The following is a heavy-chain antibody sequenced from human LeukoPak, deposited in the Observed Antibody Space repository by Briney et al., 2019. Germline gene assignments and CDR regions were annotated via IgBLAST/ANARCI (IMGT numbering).Heavy chain of an antibody. CDR1: GYSFTSYW. D-gene: IGHD1-26*01. CDR3: ARHVDSGTYYFQY. CDR2: IYPGDSDT. J-gene: IGHJ4*02. V-gene: IGHV5-51*01. Sequence: GESLKISCNGSGYSFTSYWIGWVRQMPGKGLEWMGIIYPGDSDTIYSPSFQGQVTISADKSISTAYLQWSSLKASDTAMYYCARHVDSGTYYFQYWGQGTLVTVSP.